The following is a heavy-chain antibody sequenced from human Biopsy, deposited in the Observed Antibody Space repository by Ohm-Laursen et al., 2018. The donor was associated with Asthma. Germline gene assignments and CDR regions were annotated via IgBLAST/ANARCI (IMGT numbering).Heavy chain of an antibody. CDR2: IYSGGTS. CDR1: GFAVSRDH. Sequence: GSLRLSCAALGFAVSRDHMFWVRQAPGKGLEWVSVIYSGGTSHTADSVRGRFTISRDCSKNTLYLQMHSLRAEDTAVYYCARGDSSNWSHYYFDYWGQGTLVTVSS. D-gene: IGHD3-22*01. J-gene: IGHJ4*02. CDR3: ARGDSSNWSHYYFDY. V-gene: IGHV3-53*01.